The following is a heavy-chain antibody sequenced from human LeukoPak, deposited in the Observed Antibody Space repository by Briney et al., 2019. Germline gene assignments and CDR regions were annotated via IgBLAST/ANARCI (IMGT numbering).Heavy chain of an antibody. Sequence: SETLSLTCAVSAASISNYYWSWIRQAPGKGLEWIGYISTSGSTNYNPSLKSRVSISLDTSKNRFSLNLNFVTAAETAVYYCASPRSGYRYTFDYWGQGALVTVSS. CDR1: AASISNYY. CDR3: ASPRSGYRYTFDY. J-gene: IGHJ4*02. CDR2: ISTSGST. D-gene: IGHD3-22*01. V-gene: IGHV4-4*09.